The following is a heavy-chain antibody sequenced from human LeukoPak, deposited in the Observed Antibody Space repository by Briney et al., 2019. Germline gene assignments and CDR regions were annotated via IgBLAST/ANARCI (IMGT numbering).Heavy chain of an antibody. V-gene: IGHV3-11*01. CDR2: ISSSGTTV. D-gene: IGHD2-21*02. CDR3: ARDAAYCGGDCSGPRVY. J-gene: IGHJ4*01. Sequence: GGSLRLSCEASGFTFSDYNMNWIRQAPGKGLEWVAYISSSGTTVHYADSVKGRFTISRDNAKTSLYLQMNSLTAEDTAVYYCARDAAYCGGDCSGPRVYWGLGTLVTVSS. CDR1: GFTFSDYN.